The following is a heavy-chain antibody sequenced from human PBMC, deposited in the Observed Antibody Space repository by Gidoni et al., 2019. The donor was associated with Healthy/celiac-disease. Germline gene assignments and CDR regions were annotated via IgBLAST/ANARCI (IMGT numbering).Heavy chain of an antibody. J-gene: IGHJ3*02. Sequence: EVQLVESGGGLVKPGGSLRLSCAASGFTFSSYSMNWVRQAPGKGLEWMSSISSSSSYIYYADSVKGRFTISRDNAKNSLYLQMNSLRAKDTAVYYCARSGLYSSSSGRAFDIWGQGTMVTVSS. V-gene: IGHV3-21*01. CDR3: ARSGLYSSSSGRAFDI. D-gene: IGHD6-6*01. CDR2: ISSSSSYI. CDR1: GFTFSSYS.